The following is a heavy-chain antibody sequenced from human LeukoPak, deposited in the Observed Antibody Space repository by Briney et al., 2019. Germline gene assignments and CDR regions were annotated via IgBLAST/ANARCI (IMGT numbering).Heavy chain of an antibody. CDR3: ARANYGDGEFDY. V-gene: IGHV3-7*03. Sequence: GRSLRLFCGASGFIFSSYWMSWVRQAPGQGLEWVANIKPDGSGKYYVDSVKGRFTVSRDDAKNSLYLQMNSLRAEDTAVYYCARANYGDGEFDYWGQGTLVTVPS. D-gene: IGHD4-17*01. J-gene: IGHJ4*02. CDR1: GFIFSSYW. CDR2: IKPDGSGK.